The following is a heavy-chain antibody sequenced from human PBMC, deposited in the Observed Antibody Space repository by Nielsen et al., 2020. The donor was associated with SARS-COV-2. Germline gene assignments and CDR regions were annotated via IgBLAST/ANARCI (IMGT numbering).Heavy chain of an antibody. CDR1: GLIFSSSW. CDR3: ARGAAYSRFDY. V-gene: IGHV3-7*05. D-gene: IGHD4-11*01. J-gene: IGHJ4*02. CDR2: INEDGSVV. Sequence: GESLKISCAASGLIFSSSWMVWVRQAPGKGLEWVANINEDGSVVNYVDSVKGRFTISRDNAGKSLYLQMNSLRAEDTAVYYCARGAAYSRFDYWGQGTLVTVSS.